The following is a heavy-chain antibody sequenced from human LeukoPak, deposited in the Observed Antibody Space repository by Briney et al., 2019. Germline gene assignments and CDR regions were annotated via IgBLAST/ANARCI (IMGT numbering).Heavy chain of an antibody. J-gene: IGHJ6*02. Sequence: GESLRLSCAASGFIFKKYWMNWVRQVPGKGLECLANIKEDGSETYYADSVKGRFTISRDNPKNLLFLQINSLRAEDTAVYFCARDRDILTGFYYYGMDVWGQGTTVTVSS. CDR2: IKEDGSET. V-gene: IGHV3-7*01. CDR1: GFIFKKYW. CDR3: ARDRDILTGFYYYGMDV. D-gene: IGHD3-9*01.